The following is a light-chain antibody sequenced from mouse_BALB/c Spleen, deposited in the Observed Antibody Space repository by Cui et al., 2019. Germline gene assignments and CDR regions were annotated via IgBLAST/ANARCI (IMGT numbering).Light chain of an antibody. CDR3: QQLSSNPPT. Sequence: QIVLTQSPALMSASPGEKVTMTCSASSSVSYMYWYQQKPRSSPKPWIYLTSNLASGVPARFSGSGSGTSYSLTISSMEAEDAATYYCQQLSSNPPTFGGGTKLEIK. CDR1: SSVSY. V-gene: IGKV4-68*01. CDR2: LTS. J-gene: IGKJ2*01.